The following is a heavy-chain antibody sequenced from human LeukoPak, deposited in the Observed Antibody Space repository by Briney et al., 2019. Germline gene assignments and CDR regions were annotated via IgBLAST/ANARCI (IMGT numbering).Heavy chain of an antibody. CDR3: ARENGGGVEHYFDY. Sequence: GGSLRLSCAASGFTFDDYAMHWVRQAPGKGLEWVSGISWNSGSIGYADSVKGRFTISRDNAKNSLYLQMNSLRAEDTAVYYCARENGGGVEHYFDYWGQGTLVTVSS. J-gene: IGHJ4*02. V-gene: IGHV3-9*01. D-gene: IGHD4-23*01. CDR2: ISWNSGSI. CDR1: GFTFDDYA.